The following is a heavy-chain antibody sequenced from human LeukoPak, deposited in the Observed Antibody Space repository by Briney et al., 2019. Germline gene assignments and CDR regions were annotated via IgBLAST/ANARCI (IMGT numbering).Heavy chain of an antibody. V-gene: IGHV4-39*01. D-gene: IGHD3-3*01. CDR2: IYYSGST. CDR1: GGSISSSSYY. CDR3: AIEEYYDFWSGIL. J-gene: IGHJ4*02. Sequence: PSETLSLTCTVSGGSISSSSYYWGWIRQPPGKGLEWIGSIYYSGSTYYNPSLKSRVTISVDTSKNQFSLKLSSVTAADTAVYYCAIEEYYDFWSGILWGQGTLVTVSS.